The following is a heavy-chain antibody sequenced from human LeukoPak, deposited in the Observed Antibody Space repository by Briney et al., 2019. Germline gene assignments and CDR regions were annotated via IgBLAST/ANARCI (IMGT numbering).Heavy chain of an antibody. V-gene: IGHV3-23*01. CDR3: AEDTVTTYYDILTGYYNPTASY. D-gene: IGHD3-9*01. J-gene: IGHJ4*02. CDR2: ISGSGGST. CDR1: GFIFSGAW. Sequence: GGSLRLSCAASGFIFSGAWMSWVRQAPGKGLEWVSAISGSGGSTYYADSVKGRLTISRDNSKNTLYLQMNSLRAEDTAVYYCAEDTVTTYYDILTGYYNPTASYWGQGTLVTVSS.